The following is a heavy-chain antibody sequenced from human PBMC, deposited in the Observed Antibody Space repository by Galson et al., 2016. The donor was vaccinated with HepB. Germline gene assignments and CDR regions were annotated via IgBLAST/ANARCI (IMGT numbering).Heavy chain of an antibody. CDR1: GYTFTSYD. D-gene: IGHD6-19*01. CDR3: AGTIAVTAFGQKPLNY. CDR2: MNPKSGNT. V-gene: IGHV1-8*01. J-gene: IGHJ4*02. Sequence: SVKVSCKASGYTFTSYDINWVRQAPGQGLEWMGWMNPKSGNTGFAQKLKGRVTMTRNTSISTAYMERRGLKSEDTAVYYCAGTIAVTAFGQKPLNYGGQGTLVTVPS.